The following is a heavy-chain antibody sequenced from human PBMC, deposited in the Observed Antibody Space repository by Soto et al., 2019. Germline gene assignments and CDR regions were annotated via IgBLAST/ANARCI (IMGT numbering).Heavy chain of an antibody. V-gene: IGHV2-5*02. CDR3: AHANLEWLLFVEFDY. CDR2: IYWDDDK. CDR1: GFSLSTSGVG. Sequence: QITLKESGPPLVKPTQTLTLTCTFSGFSLSTSGVGVGWIRQPPGKALEWLALIYWDDDKRYSPSLKSRLTITKDTSKNQVVLTMTNMDPVDTATYYCAHANLEWLLFVEFDYWGQGTLVTVSS. D-gene: IGHD3-3*01. J-gene: IGHJ4*02.